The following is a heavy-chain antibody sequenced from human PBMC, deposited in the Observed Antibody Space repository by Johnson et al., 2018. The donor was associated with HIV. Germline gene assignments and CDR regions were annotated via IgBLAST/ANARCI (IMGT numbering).Heavy chain of an antibody. CDR3: ARGSSGWYVAGSLNPRDAFDI. CDR2: TQYDGSNK. J-gene: IGHJ3*02. Sequence: QVYLVESGGGVVQPGGSLRLSCAASGFTFSSYGMHWVRQAPGKGLEWVAFTQYDGSNKYYADSMKGRFTISRDNYQNTLYLQMNSLRAEDTAVYYCARGSSGWYVAGSLNPRDAFDIWGQGTMVTVSS. V-gene: IGHV3-30*02. CDR1: GFTFSSYG. D-gene: IGHD6-19*01.